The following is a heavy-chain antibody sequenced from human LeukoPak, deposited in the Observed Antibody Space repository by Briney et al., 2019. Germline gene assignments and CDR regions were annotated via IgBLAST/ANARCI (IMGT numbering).Heavy chain of an antibody. V-gene: IGHV1-69*13. D-gene: IGHD2-15*01. CDR1: GGTFSSYA. Sequence: ASVKVSCKASGGTFSSYAISWVRQAPGQGLEWMGGIIPIFGTANYAQKFQGRVTITADESTSTAYMELSSLRSEDTAVYYCARKRLGYCSGGSCPLDYWGQGTPVTVSS. CDR3: ARKRLGYCSGGSCPLDY. CDR2: IIPIFGTA. J-gene: IGHJ4*02.